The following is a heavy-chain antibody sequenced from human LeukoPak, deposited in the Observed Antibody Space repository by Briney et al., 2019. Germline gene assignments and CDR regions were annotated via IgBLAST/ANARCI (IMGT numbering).Heavy chain of an antibody. CDR1: GYTFTSYD. D-gene: IGHD6-6*01. V-gene: IGHV1-8*01. CDR3: ARGDKLARLYYYYYYMDV. CDR2: MNPNSGNT. Sequence: ASVKVSCEASGYTFTSYDINWVRQATGQGLEWMGWMNPNSGNTGYAQKFQGRVTMTRNTSISTAYMELSSLRSEDTAVYYCARGDKLARLYYYYYYMDVWGKGTTVTVSS. J-gene: IGHJ6*03.